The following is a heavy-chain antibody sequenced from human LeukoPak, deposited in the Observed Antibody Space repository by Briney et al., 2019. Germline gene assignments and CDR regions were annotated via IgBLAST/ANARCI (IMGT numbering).Heavy chain of an antibody. Sequence: SGPTLVNTSETLTLTCTVSGFSLSNARMGVSWIRQPPGKALEWLAHIFSNDEKSYSTSLKSRLTISKDTSKSQVVLTMTNMDPVDTATYYCARRDGYNHSSFQLWGRGTLVTVSS. CDR1: GFSLSNARMG. V-gene: IGHV2-26*01. CDR3: ARRDGYNHSSFQL. CDR2: IFSNDEK. D-gene: IGHD5-24*01. J-gene: IGHJ2*01.